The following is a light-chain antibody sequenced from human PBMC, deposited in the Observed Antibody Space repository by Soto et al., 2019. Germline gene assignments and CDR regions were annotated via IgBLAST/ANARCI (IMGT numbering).Light chain of an antibody. CDR2: GAS. CDR1: QSISSNN. V-gene: IGKV3-20*01. CDR3: QQYGNSPFT. J-gene: IGKJ3*01. Sequence: EIVLTQSPGTLSLSPGERATLSCRASQSISSNNLAWYQQKPGQAPRLLIYGASRRATDIPDRFSGSGSGTDFTLTITRLEPEDFAVYYCQQYGNSPFTFGPGTKVDI.